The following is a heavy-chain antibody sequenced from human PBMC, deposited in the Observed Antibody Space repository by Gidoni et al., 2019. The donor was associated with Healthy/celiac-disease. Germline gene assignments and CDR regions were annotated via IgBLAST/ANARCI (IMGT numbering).Heavy chain of an antibody. J-gene: IGHJ4*02. CDR3: ARNDEAYDSSGYPMNYFDY. V-gene: IGHV4-34*01. CDR2: INHSGST. CDR1: GGSFSGYY. D-gene: IGHD3-22*01. Sequence: QVQLQQWGAGLLKPSETLSLTCAVYGGSFSGYYWSWIRQPPGKGLEWIGEINHSGSTNYNPSLKSRVTISVDTSKNQFSLKLSSVTAADTAVYYCARNDEAYDSSGYPMNYFDYWGQGTLVTVSS.